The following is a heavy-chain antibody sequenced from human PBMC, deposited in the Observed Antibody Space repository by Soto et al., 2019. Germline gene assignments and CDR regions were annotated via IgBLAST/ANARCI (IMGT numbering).Heavy chain of an antibody. D-gene: IGHD6-13*01. CDR3: ATRGIAAAGYSPNYYYYGMDV. V-gene: IGHV1-24*01. J-gene: IGHJ6*02. CDR1: GYTLTELS. Sequence: ASVKVSCKVSGYTLTELSMHWMRQAPGKGLEWMGGFDPEDGETIYAQKFQGRVTMTEDTSTDTAYMELSSLRSEDTAVYYCATRGIAAAGYSPNYYYYGMDVWGQGTTVTVSS. CDR2: FDPEDGET.